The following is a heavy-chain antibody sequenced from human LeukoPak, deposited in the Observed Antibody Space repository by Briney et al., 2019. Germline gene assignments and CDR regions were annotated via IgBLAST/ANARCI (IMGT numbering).Heavy chain of an antibody. V-gene: IGHV3-30*03. D-gene: IGHD5-24*01. CDR3: APGEMATALFLY. CDR2: ISYDGSNK. J-gene: IGHJ4*02. CDR1: GFTFSSYG. Sequence: PGGSLRLSCAASGFTFSSYGMHWVRQAQGKGLEGVAVISYDGSNKYYADSVKGRFTISRDNSRNTLYLQMNSLRAEDTAVYYCAPGEMATALFLYWGQGTLVTVSS.